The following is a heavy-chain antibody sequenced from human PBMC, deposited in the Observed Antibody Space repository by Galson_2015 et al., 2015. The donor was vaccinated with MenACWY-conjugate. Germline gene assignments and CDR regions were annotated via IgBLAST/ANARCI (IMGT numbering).Heavy chain of an antibody. Sequence: CAASGFTFSRYDIHWVRQAPGRALEWVSAIGLADDTYYPVSVKGRFTISRENARNSLYLQMNGLSADDTAVYYCVREEWVSGATNSYNGWSFVYWGQGTLVTVSS. V-gene: IGHV3-13*01. CDR1: GFTFSRYD. D-gene: IGHD5-24*01. J-gene: IGHJ4*02. CDR3: VREEWVSGATNSYNGWSFVY. CDR2: IGLADDT.